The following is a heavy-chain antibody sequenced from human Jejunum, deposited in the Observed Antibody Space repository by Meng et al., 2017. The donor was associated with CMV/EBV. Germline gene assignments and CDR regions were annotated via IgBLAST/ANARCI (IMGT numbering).Heavy chain of an antibody. V-gene: IGHV3-21*01. D-gene: IGHD3-10*01. CDR3: ARRPTSG. CDR1: GFIFRGYG. Sequence: SFPASGFIFRGYGMSWFRQAPGKGLEWVSSITASSSHTYYADSLKGRFTVSRDDAKSSLFLQMDSLRAEDTAMYYCARRPTSGWGQGTLVTVSS. J-gene: IGHJ4*02. CDR2: ITASSSHT.